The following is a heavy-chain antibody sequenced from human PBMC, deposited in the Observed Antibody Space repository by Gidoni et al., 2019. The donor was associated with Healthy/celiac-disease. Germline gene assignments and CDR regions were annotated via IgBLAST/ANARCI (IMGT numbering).Heavy chain of an antibody. D-gene: IGHD4-17*01. CDR3: AGTVTSEYYFDY. V-gene: IGHV3-30-3*01. Sequence: QVQLVESGGGVVQPGRSLRLSCAASGFPFSSYAMHWVRQAPGQGLEWVAVISYDGSNKYYADSVKGRFTISRDNSKNTLYLQMNSLRAEDTAVYYCAGTVTSEYYFDYWGQGTLVTVSS. CDR1: GFPFSSYA. CDR2: ISYDGSNK. J-gene: IGHJ4*02.